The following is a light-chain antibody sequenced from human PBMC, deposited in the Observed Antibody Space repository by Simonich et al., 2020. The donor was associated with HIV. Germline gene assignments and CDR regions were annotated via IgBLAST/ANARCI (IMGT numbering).Light chain of an antibody. CDR3: QQRTNWLT. V-gene: IGKV3-11*01. CDR2: DTS. CDR1: QGVGTY. Sequence: EIVLTQSPATLSLSPGERAPLSCRASQGVGTYLAWYQQKPGQAPRLLIYDTSNRTTGIPARFSGSGSGTDFTLTINSLEPGDSAVYYCQQRTNWLTFGGGTKVEIK. J-gene: IGKJ4*01.